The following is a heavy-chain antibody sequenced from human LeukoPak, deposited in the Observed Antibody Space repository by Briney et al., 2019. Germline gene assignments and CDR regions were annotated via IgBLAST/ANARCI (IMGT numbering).Heavy chain of an antibody. V-gene: IGHV3-20*04. D-gene: IGHD3-10*02. CDR1: GFTFEDYG. CDR2: INWNGGST. J-gene: IGHJ3*02. Sequence: GGSLRLSCAASGFTFEDYGMSWASQAPGKGLEWVSGINWNGGSTGYADSVKGRFTISRDNAKNSLYLQMNSLRAEDTALCYCARVETMYAFDIWGQGTMVTVSS. CDR3: ARVETMYAFDI.